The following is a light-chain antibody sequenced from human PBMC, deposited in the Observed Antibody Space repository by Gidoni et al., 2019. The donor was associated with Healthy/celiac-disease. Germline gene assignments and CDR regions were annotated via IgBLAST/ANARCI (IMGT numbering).Light chain of an antibody. Sequence: QAVVTQEPSLTVSPGGPVTLTCGSSTGAVTSGHYPYWFQQKPGQAPRTLIYDTSNKHSWTPARFSGSLLGGKAALTLSGAQPEDEAEYYCLLSYSGALPWVFGGGTKLTVL. CDR3: LLSYSGALPWV. J-gene: IGLJ3*02. CDR1: TGAVTSGHY. CDR2: DTS. V-gene: IGLV7-46*01.